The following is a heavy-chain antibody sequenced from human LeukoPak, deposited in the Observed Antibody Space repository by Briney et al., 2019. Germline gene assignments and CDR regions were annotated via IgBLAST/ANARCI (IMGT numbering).Heavy chain of an antibody. V-gene: IGHV3-20*04. CDR1: GFTFDDYG. Sequence: GGSLRLSCAASGFTFDDYGMSWVRQAPGKGLEWVSGINWNGGSTGYADSVKGRFTISRDNAKNSLYLQMNSLRAEDTALYYCARDPHYYDSSGYFDYWGQGTLVTVSS. CDR2: INWNGGST. J-gene: IGHJ4*02. CDR3: ARDPHYYDSSGYFDY. D-gene: IGHD3-22*01.